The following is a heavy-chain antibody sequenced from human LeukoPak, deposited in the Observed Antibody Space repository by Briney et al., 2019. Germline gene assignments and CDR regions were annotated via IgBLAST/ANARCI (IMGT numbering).Heavy chain of an antibody. D-gene: IGHD3-10*01. Sequence: GESLKISCKVSGYTFSNYWIGWVRQMPGKGLEWMGIIYPGDSDTRYSPSFQGQVTISADKSISTAYLQWSSLKASDTAMYYCARHSTGSGSAIFDYWGQGTLVTVSS. J-gene: IGHJ4*02. CDR2: IYPGDSDT. CDR3: ARHSTGSGSAIFDY. CDR1: GYTFSNYW. V-gene: IGHV5-51*01.